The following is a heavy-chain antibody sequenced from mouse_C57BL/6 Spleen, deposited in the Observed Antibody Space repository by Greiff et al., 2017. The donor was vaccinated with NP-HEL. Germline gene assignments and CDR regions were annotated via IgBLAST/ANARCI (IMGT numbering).Heavy chain of an antibody. CDR2: INPNYGTT. D-gene: IGHD1-1*01. CDR1: GYSFTDYN. V-gene: IGHV1-39*01. CDR3: ARQGITTVVATGPYFDY. J-gene: IGHJ2*01. Sequence: VQLKQSGPELVKPGASVKISCKASGYSFTDYNMNWVKQSNGKSLEWIGVINPNYGTTSYNQKFKGKATLTVDQSSSTAYMQLNSLTSEDSAVYYCARQGITTVVATGPYFDYWGQGTTLTVSS.